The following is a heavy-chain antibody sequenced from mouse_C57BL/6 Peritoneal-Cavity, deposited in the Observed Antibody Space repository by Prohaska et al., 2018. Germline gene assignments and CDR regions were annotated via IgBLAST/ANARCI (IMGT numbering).Heavy chain of an antibody. D-gene: IGHD2-3*01. J-gene: IGHJ1*03. Sequence: EVKLLQSGGGLVQPGGSLKLSCAASGIDFSRYWMSWVRRAPGKGLTWIGEINTDSSTINYAPSLKGKFISSRDNAKNTLYLQMSKVRSEDTALYYCASPDGYYWYFDVWGTGTTVNVSS. CDR1: GIDFSRYW. V-gene: IGHV4-1*01. CDR2: INTDSSTI. CDR3: ASPDGYYWYFDV.